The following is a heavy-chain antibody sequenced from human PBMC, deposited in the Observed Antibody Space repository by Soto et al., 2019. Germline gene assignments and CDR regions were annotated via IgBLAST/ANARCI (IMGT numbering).Heavy chain of an antibody. CDR3: XXXXQFSGWLSAQTFDY. CDR1: GFTFSSHA. Sequence: EVQLLESGGGLVQPGGSLRLSCAVSGFTFSSHAMSWVRQAPGKGLECVSSITGSGGSTYYADSVKGRFTISRDKXXXXXXXXXXXXXXXXXXXXXXXXXXQFSGWLSAQTFDYWGQGTQVTVSS. D-gene: IGHD6-19*01. CDR2: ITGSGGST. J-gene: IGHJ4*02. V-gene: IGHV3-23*01.